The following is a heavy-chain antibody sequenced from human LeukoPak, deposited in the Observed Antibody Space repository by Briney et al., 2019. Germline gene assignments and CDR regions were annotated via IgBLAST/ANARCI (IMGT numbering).Heavy chain of an antibody. D-gene: IGHD3-16*02. Sequence: PGGSLRLSCAASEFTFSTYAMSWVRQAPGKGLEWGSGVSGSGGNTYYADSVKGRFTISRDNSKNTLYLQMNSLRAEDTAVYYCAKDNSISLGDLSSKFDYWGQGTLVTVSS. CDR3: AKDNSISLGDLSSKFDY. V-gene: IGHV3-23*01. CDR2: VSGSGGNT. J-gene: IGHJ4*02. CDR1: EFTFSTYA.